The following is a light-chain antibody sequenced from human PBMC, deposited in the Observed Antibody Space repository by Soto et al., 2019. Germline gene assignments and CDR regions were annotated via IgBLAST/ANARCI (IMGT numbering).Light chain of an antibody. CDR2: GVS. Sequence: QSVLTQPRSVSGSPGQSVTFSCTGTSSDVGGYKYVSWYQQKPGKAPKLIIYGVSRWPSGVPNRFSGSKSGNRASLTISVLQAEDEGDYYCCSYAGGPEVFXTGTKVTVL. V-gene: IGLV2-11*01. CDR3: CSYAGGPEV. CDR1: SSDVGGYKY. J-gene: IGLJ1*01.